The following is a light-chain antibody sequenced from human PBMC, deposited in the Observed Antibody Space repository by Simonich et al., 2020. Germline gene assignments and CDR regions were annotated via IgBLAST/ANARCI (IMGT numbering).Light chain of an antibody. CDR3: SSYTSSSTWV. CDR1: SSDVGGYNY. Sequence: QSALTQPASVSGSPGQSITISCTGTSSDVGGYNYVSWYQQHPGKAPKLMIYDVDKRPSVVSNRFSGSKSGNTASLTISGLQAEDEADYYCSSYTSSSTWVFGGGTKLTVL. CDR2: DVD. J-gene: IGLJ3*02. V-gene: IGLV2-14*01.